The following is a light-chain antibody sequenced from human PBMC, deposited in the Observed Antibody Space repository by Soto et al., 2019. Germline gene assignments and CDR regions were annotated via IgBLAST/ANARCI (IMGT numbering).Light chain of an antibody. J-gene: IGKJ2*01. CDR2: WAS. Sequence: DIVMTQSPDSLAVSLGERATINRKSSQSVLYSSNNKNYLAWYQQRPRQPPKLLIYWASTRESGVPDRFNGSGSGTDFTLTVTSLQAEDVAVYYCQQYYSSPYTFGQGTKLEIK. CDR1: QSVLYSSNNKNY. CDR3: QQYYSSPYT. V-gene: IGKV4-1*01.